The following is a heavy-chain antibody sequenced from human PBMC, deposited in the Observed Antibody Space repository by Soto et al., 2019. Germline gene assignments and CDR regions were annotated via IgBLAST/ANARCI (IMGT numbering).Heavy chain of an antibody. CDR1: GYAFTTYG. V-gene: IGHV1-18*01. D-gene: IGHD1-1*01. CDR2: ISAHNGNT. J-gene: IGHJ4*02. Sequence: QVHLVQSGAEVKKPGASVKVSCKGSGYAFTTYGITWVRQAPGQGLEWMGWISAHNGNTNYAQKLQGRVTVTRETSTSTAYMELRSLRSDDTAVYYGARGRYGDYWGQGALVTVSS. CDR3: ARGRYGDY.